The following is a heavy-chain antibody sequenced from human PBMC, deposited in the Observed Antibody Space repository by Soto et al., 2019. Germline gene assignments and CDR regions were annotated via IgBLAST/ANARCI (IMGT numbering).Heavy chain of an antibody. V-gene: IGHV3-49*03. CDR1: GFTFGDYA. D-gene: IGHD1-26*01. CDR3: TSLGGSYPSFYYYYGMDV. Sequence: PGGSLRLSCTASGFTFGDYAMSWFRQAPGKGLEWVGFIRSKAYGGTTEYAASVKGRFTISRDDSKSIAYLQMNSLKTEDTAVYYCTSLGGSYPSFYYYYGMDVWGQGTTVTVSS. CDR2: IRSKAYGGTT. J-gene: IGHJ6*02.